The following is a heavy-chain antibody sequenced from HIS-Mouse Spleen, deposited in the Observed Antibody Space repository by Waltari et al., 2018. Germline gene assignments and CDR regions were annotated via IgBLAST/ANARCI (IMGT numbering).Heavy chain of an antibody. CDR2: INHSGST. Sequence: QVQLQQWGAGLLKPSETLSLTCAVYGGSFCGYYCIWIRQPPGKGLEWIGEINHSGSTNYNPSLKSRVTISVDTSKNQFSLKLSSVTAADTAVYYCARVRTGDPSYWYFDLWGRGTLVTVSS. CDR3: ARVRTGDPSYWYFDL. V-gene: IGHV4-34*01. J-gene: IGHJ2*01. CDR1: GGSFCGYY. D-gene: IGHD7-27*01.